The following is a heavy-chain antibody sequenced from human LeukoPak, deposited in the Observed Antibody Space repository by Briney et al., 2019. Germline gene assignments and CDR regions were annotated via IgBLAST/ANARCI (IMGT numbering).Heavy chain of an antibody. V-gene: IGHV4-34*01. J-gene: IGHJ5*02. CDR2: INHSGST. CDR3: ARAYSSSWYLNWFDP. Sequence: SETLSLTCAVYGGSFSGYYWSWIRQPPGKGLEWIGEINHSGSTNYNPSLKSRVTISVDTSKNQFSLKLSSVTAADTAVYYCARAYSSSWYLNWFDPWGQGTPVTVSS. D-gene: IGHD6-13*01. CDR1: GGSFSGYY.